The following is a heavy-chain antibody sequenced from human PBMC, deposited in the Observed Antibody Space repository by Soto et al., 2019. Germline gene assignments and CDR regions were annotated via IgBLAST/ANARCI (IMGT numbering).Heavy chain of an antibody. CDR3: ATIRVRGGPLRFED. J-gene: IGHJ4*01. CDR2: VLPISGST. D-gene: IGHD5-12*01. CDR1: GGLISKYS. Sequence: QVQLVQSGAEVRKPGSSVKVSCKTSGGLISKYSFNWVRQTPGQGLEWMGGVLPISGSTDYAQKFQGRLTITADRSTSTVYMGLSRLRSDDMDNYYCATIRVRGGPLRFEDGGQGMLISVSS. V-gene: IGHV1-69*06.